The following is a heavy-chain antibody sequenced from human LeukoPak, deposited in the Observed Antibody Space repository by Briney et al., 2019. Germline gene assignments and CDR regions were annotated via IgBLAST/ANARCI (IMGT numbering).Heavy chain of an antibody. CDR1: GFTLRAYA. CDR3: VKALRRARGALDV. V-gene: IGHV3-30*18. CDR2: ISNDGNKK. J-gene: IGHJ3*01. Sequence: PGGSLRLSCTASGFTLRAYAMQWVRQAPGKGLEWVALISNDGNKKYYADSVKGRFTISRENSKSSLDLQVNSLRVEDKAVYYWVKALRRARGALDVWGQGTTVTVFS.